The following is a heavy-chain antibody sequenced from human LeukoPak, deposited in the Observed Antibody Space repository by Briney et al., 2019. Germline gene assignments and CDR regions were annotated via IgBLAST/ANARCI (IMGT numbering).Heavy chain of an antibody. CDR2: IYYSGST. CDR3: VTIVGVTKLDY. J-gene: IGHJ4*02. D-gene: IGHD1-26*01. Sequence: PSETLSLTCTVSGGSTSSSSYYWGWIRQPPGKGLEWIGSIYYSGSTYYNPSLKSRVTISVDTSKNQFSLKLSSVTAADTAVYYCVTIVGVTKLDYWGQGTLVTVSS. V-gene: IGHV4-39*07. CDR1: GGSTSSSSYY.